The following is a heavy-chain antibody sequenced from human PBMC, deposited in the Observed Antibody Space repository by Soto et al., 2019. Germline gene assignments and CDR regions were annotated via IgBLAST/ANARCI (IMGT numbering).Heavy chain of an antibody. CDR2: INAGNGNT. V-gene: IGHV1-3*01. J-gene: IGHJ6*03. CDR1: GYTFTSYA. D-gene: IGHD3-3*01. CDR3: ARDPATNYDFWSGYSAYYYMDV. Sequence: ASVKVSCKASGYTFTSYAMHWVRQAPGQRLEWMGWINAGNGNTKYSQKFQGRVTITRDTSASTAYMELSSLRSEDTAVYYCARDPATNYDFWSGYSAYYYMDVWGKGTTVTVSS.